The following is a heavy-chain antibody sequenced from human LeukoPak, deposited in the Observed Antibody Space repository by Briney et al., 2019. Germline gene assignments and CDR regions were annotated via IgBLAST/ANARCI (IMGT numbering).Heavy chain of an antibody. J-gene: IGHJ4*02. CDR1: GFTFSNYA. CDR2: ISGSGSST. D-gene: IGHD2-2*01. V-gene: IGHV3-23*01. Sequence: PGGTLRLSCAASGFTFSNYAMSWVRQAPGKGLEWVPGISGSGSSTYYADSVKGRFTISRDNSKNTLYLQMNSLRAEDTAVYYCAKFYEYCSSTSCTGYFEHWGQGTLVTFSS. CDR3: AKFYEYCSSTSCTGYFEH.